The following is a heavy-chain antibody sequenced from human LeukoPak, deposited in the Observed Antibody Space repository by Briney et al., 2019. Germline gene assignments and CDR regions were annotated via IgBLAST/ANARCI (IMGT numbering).Heavy chain of an antibody. CDR2: TGPIGSDR. CDR1: GFKFSDHY. J-gene: IGHJ4*02. D-gene: IGHD2-21*02. CDR3: ARTARGPDF. V-gene: IGHV3-11*03. Sequence: RGSLRLSCAASGFKFSDHYMTWIRRAPGKGLEYISYTGPIGSDRKYADSVKGRFTISRDNAKSSLYLQMNSLRAEDTAVYYCARTARGPDFWGQGTLVTVSS.